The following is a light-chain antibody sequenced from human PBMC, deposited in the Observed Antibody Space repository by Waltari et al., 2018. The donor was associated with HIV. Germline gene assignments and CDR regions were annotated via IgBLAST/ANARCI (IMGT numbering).Light chain of an antibody. V-gene: IGKV4-1*01. J-gene: IGKJ2*01. CDR2: WAF. CDR3: QQYYSTPYT. CDR1: QSVLYSSNNKKY. Sequence: DIVMTQSPDSLAVSPGERATINCKSSQSVLYSSNNKKYLAWYQQKPGQPPKLLIYWAFIRESGVPDRFSGSGSGTDFTLTISSLQAEDVAVYYCQQYYSTPYTFGQGTKLEIK.